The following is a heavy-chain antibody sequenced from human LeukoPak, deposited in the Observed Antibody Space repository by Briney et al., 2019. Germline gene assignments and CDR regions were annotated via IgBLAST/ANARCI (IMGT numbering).Heavy chain of an antibody. CDR2: IYWDDDK. J-gene: IGHJ5*02. CDR3: ALSPDIAAAGIMSWFDP. Sequence: TLSLTCIVSGGSISGYHWGWIRQPPGKALEWLAVIYWDDDKRYSPSLKSRLTITKDTSKNQVVLTMTNMDPVDTATYYCALSPDIAAAGIMSWFDPWGQGTLVTVSS. CDR1: GGSISGYH. V-gene: IGHV2-5*02. D-gene: IGHD6-13*01.